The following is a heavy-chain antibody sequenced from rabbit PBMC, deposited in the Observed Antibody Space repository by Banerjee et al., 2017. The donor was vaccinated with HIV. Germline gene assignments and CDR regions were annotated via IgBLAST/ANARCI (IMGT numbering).Heavy chain of an antibody. CDR1: GFSFSSGYD. V-gene: IGHV1S45*01. D-gene: IGHD6-1*01. J-gene: IGHJ4*01. CDR3: ARSYYSDGYGTIVYARAFKL. Sequence: QEQLEESGGDLVKPEGSLTLTCTASGFSFSSGYDMCWVRQAPGKGLEWIACIYTGGSGDTHYASWAKGRLTISKTSSTTVTLQMTSLTAADTATYFCARSYYSDGYGTIVYARAFKLWGPGTLVTVS. CDR2: IYTGGSGDT.